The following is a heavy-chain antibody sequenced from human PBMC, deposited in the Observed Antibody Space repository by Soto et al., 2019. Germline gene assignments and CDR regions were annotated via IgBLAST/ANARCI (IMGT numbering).Heavy chain of an antibody. D-gene: IGHD3-10*01. CDR2: INAGNGNT. J-gene: IGHJ6*03. CDR3: ARAISGLLWFGEVYYMDV. Sequence: QVQLVQSGAEVKKPGASVKVSCKASGYTFTSYAMHWVRQAPGQRLEWMGWINAGNGNTKYSQKFQGRVTITRDTSASTAYMDLSSLRSEDTAVYYCARAISGLLWFGEVYYMDVWGKGTTVTVSS. V-gene: IGHV1-3*01. CDR1: GYTFTSYA.